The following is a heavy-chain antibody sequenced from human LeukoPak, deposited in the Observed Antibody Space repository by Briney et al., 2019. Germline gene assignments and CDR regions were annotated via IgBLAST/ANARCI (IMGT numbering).Heavy chain of an antibody. J-gene: IGHJ4*02. Sequence: PGGSLRLSCAASGFTFSSYWMSWVRQAPGKGLEWVANIKQDGSEKYYVDSVKGRFTISRDNAKNSLYLQMNSLRAEDTAVYYCARQYCSGGSCYLDYWGQGTLVTVSS. V-gene: IGHV3-7*01. D-gene: IGHD2-15*01. CDR1: GFTFSSYW. CDR2: IKQDGSEK. CDR3: ARQYCSGGSCYLDY.